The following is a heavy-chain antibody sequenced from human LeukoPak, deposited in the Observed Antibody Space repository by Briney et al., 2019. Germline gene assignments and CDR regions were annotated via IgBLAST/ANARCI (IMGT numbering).Heavy chain of an antibody. V-gene: IGHV3-48*04. CDR1: GFTFSSYS. D-gene: IGHD6-19*01. Sequence: GGSLRLSCAASGFTFSSYSMNWVRQAPGKGLEWVSYISSSGSTIYYAGSVKGRFTISRDNAQNSVYLQMNSLRAEDTAVYYCASSGWTIGGFDYWGQGTLVTVSS. J-gene: IGHJ4*02. CDR2: ISSSGSTI. CDR3: ASSGWTIGGFDY.